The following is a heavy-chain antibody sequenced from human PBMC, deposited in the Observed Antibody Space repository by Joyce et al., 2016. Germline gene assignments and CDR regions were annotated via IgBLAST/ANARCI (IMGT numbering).Heavy chain of an antibody. CDR1: GFTFSSYA. Sequence: EVQLLESGGGLVQPGGSLRLSCAASGFTFSSYARSWVRQAPGKGLEWVSGVSGGGGNTYNADSVKGRFTISRDNSKNTLYLQMNSLRAEDTALYYCAKGGSRQWLVPDYWGQGTLVTVSS. CDR3: AKGGSRQWLVPDY. V-gene: IGHV3-23*01. J-gene: IGHJ4*02. D-gene: IGHD6-19*01. CDR2: VSGGGGNT.